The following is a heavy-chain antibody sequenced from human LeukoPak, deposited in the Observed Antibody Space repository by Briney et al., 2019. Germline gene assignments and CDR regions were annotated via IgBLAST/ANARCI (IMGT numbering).Heavy chain of an antibody. V-gene: IGHV4-34*01. Sequence: PSETLSLTCAVYGGSFSGYYWSWIRQPPGKGLEWIGEINHSGSTNYNPSLKSRATISVDTSKNQFSLKLSSVTAADTAVYYCARARAHLKYYYDNSGYYYFDYWGQGTLVTVSS. D-gene: IGHD3-22*01. CDR1: GGSFSGYY. CDR3: ARARAHLKYYYDNSGYYYFDY. J-gene: IGHJ4*02. CDR2: INHSGST.